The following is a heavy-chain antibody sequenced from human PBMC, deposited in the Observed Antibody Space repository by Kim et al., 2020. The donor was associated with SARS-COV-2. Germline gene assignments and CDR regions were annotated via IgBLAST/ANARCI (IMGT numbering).Heavy chain of an antibody. CDR3: VRQSYSGSLGVYYFDF. CDR1: GDSVSRNVVT. D-gene: IGHD1-26*01. Sequence: SQTLSLTCAISGDSVSRNVVTWNWVRQSPSRGLEWLGRTYERSKWFSDYAVSVKSRIIINADPSQNQFSLVLKSVTPEDTAIYYCVRQSYSGSLGVYYFDFWGQGSLVTFSS. J-gene: IGHJ4*02. V-gene: IGHV6-1*01. CDR2: TYERSKWFS.